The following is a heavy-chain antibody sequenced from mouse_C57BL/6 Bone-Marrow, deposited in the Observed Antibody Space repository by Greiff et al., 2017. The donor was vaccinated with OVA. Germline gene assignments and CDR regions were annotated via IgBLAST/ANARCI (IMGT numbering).Heavy chain of an antibody. CDR2: IYPSDSET. D-gene: IGHD4-1*01. J-gene: IGHJ1*03. V-gene: IGHV1-61*01. CDR3: AREDFNWANWYFDV. CDR1: GYTFTSYW. Sequence: QVQLKQPGAELVRPGSSVKLSCKASGYTFTSYWMDWVKQRPGQGLEWIGNIYPSDSETHYNQKFKDKATLTVDKSSSTAYMQLSSLTSEDSAVDYCAREDFNWANWYFDVWGTGTTVTVSS.